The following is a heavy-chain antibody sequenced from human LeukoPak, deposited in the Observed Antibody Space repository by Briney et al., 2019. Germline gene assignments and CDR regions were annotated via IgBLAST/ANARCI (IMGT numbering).Heavy chain of an antibody. Sequence: GASAKVSCKVSGYTLTELSMHWVRQAPGKGLEWMGGFDPEDGETIYAQKFQGRVTMTEDTSTDTAYMELSSLRSEDTAVYYCARPTPLHNSGWYLGYDYWGQGTLVTVSS. D-gene: IGHD6-19*01. CDR1: GYTLTELS. V-gene: IGHV1-24*01. CDR3: ARPTPLHNSGWYLGYDY. J-gene: IGHJ4*02. CDR2: FDPEDGET.